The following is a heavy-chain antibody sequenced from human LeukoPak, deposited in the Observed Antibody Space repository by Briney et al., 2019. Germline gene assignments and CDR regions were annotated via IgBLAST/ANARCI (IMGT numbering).Heavy chain of an antibody. CDR1: GYTFTSYA. D-gene: IGHD7-27*01. CDR3: ARLLTGDYYMDV. CDR2: IIPIFGTA. V-gene: IGHV1-69*13. J-gene: IGHJ6*03. Sequence: GASVKVSCKASGYTFTSYAISWVRQAPGQGLEWMGGIIPIFGTANYAQKFQGRVTITADESTSTAYMELSSLRSEDTAVYYCARLLTGDYYMDVWGKGTTVTVSS.